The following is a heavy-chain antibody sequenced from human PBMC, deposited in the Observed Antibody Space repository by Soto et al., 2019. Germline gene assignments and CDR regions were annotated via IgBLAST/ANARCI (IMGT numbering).Heavy chain of an antibody. D-gene: IGHD2-8*01. CDR2: ISSSSSYI. J-gene: IGHJ6*03. V-gene: IGHV3-21*01. CDR1: GFTFSSYS. CDR3: ARAGILYFKRGGDYYYYMDV. Sequence: GGSLRLSCAASGFTFSSYSMNWVRQAPGKGLEWVSSISSSSSYIYYADSVKGRFTISRDNAKNSLYLQMNSLRAEDTAVYYCARAGILYFKRGGDYYYYMDVWGKGTTVTAP.